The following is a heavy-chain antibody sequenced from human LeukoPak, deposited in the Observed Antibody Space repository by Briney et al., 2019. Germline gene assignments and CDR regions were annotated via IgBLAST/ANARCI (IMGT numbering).Heavy chain of an antibody. Sequence: GGSLRLSCAASGFTFSSYGMSWVRQAPGKGLEWVSFISSSSSYIYYADSVKGRFTISRDNAKKSLYLQMNSLRAEDTAVYYCARGRYDSRIFDYWGQGILVTVSS. D-gene: IGHD3-22*01. J-gene: IGHJ4*02. V-gene: IGHV3-21*01. CDR2: ISSSSSYI. CDR3: ARGRYDSRIFDY. CDR1: GFTFSSYG.